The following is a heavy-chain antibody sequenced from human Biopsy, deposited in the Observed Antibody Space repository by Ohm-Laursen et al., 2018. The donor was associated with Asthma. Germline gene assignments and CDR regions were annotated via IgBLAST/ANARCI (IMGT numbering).Heavy chain of an antibody. CDR3: VKALGGGDGFDV. J-gene: IGHJ3*01. CDR2: ISTSGGSK. Sequence: SLRLSCAASGFTFSSYAMSWVRQTPDRGLEWVSGISTSGGSKYYADSVKGRFTLSRDNSKTTLSLQMNSLTEGDTAVYYSVKALGGGDGFDVWGLGTTVTVSS. V-gene: IGHV3-23*01. CDR1: GFTFSSYA.